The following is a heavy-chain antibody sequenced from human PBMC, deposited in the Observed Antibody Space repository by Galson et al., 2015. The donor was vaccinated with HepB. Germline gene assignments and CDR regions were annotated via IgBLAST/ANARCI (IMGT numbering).Heavy chain of an antibody. CDR3: ARRPITGTRFDP. CDR2: MYYSGNT. V-gene: IGHV4-39*07. J-gene: IGHJ5*02. Sequence: GSMYYSGNTYYNPSLKSRVTISVDTSKNQFSLKLNSVTAPDTAVYYCARRPITGTRFDPWGQGILVTVSS. D-gene: IGHD1-7*01.